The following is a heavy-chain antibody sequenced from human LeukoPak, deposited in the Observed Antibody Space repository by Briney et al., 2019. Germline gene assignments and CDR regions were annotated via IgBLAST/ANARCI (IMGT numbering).Heavy chain of an antibody. V-gene: IGHV3-30*04. CDR1: GFTFSSYA. J-gene: IGHJ6*02. CDR2: ISYDGSNK. D-gene: IGHD6-13*01. CDR3: ARDPPNSSSWYIGLTYYYYGMDV. Sequence: GGSLRLSCAASGFTFSSYAMHWVRQAPGKGLEWVAVISYDGSNKYYADSVKGRFTISRYNSKNTQYLQMNSLRAEDTAVYYCARDPPNSSSWYIGLTYYYYGMDVWGQGTTVTVSS.